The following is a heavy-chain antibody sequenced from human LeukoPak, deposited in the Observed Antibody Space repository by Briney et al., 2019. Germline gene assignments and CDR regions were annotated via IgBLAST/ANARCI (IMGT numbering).Heavy chain of an antibody. V-gene: IGHV2-5*08. CDR1: GGSISSYYW. J-gene: IGHJ4*02. D-gene: IGHD6-19*01. Sequence: TLSLTCTVSGGSISSYYWSWIRQPPGKALEWLALIYWDDDKRYSPSLKSRLTITKDTSKNQVVLTMTNMDPVDTATYYCAHEGYSSGWYFDYWGQGTLVTVSS. CDR3: AHEGYSSGWYFDY. CDR2: IYWDDDK.